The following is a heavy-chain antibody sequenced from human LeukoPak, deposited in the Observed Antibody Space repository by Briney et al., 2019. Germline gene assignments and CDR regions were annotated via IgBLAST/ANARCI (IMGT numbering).Heavy chain of an antibody. CDR1: GDSISTNS. CDR2: VYYTGST. CDR3: ARQISGYSFGYDYYYGMDV. V-gene: IGHV4-59*08. J-gene: IGHJ6*02. Sequence: SETLSLTCTVSGDSISTNSWTWIRQPPGKGLEWIGCVYYTGSTNYNPSLLSRVTLSVDTSRNQFSLRLRSVTAADTAVYYCARQISGYSFGYDYYYGMDVWGQGTTVTVSS. D-gene: IGHD5-18*01.